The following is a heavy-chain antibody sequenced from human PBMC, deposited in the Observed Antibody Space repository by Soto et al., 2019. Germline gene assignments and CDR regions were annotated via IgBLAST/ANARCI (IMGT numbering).Heavy chain of an antibody. Sequence: SETLSLTCAVSGGSISSGGYSWSWIRQPPGKGLEWIGYIYHSGSTYYNPSLKSRVTVSVDRSKNQFSLKLSSVTAADTAVYYCARGGVDYYDSSGYYFSPYYFDYWGQGTLVTVSS. D-gene: IGHD3-22*01. CDR1: GGSISSGGYS. CDR2: IYHSGST. J-gene: IGHJ4*02. V-gene: IGHV4-30-2*01. CDR3: ARGGVDYYDSSGYYFSPYYFDY.